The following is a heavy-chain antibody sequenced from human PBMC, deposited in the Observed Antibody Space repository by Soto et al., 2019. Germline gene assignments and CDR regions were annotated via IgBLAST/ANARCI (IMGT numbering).Heavy chain of an antibody. CDR2: IKQEGSEK. CDR3: ERSYSGYDGPRAFDY. V-gene: IGHV3-7*01. CDR1: GFTFSSYW. D-gene: IGHD5-12*01. J-gene: IGHJ4*02. Sequence: GGALRLSCAAPGFTFSSYWMSWVRQAPGKGLEWVANIKQEGSEKYYVDSVKGRFTISRDNAKNSLYLQMNSLRAEDTAVYYCERSYSGYDGPRAFDYWGQGTPVTVS.